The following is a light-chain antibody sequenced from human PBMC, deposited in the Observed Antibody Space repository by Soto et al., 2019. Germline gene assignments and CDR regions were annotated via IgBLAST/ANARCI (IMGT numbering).Light chain of an antibody. V-gene: IGLV2-23*01. CDR1: SSDVGTYNL. CDR3: CSYVGSSTYV. J-gene: IGLJ1*01. CDR2: EGT. Sequence: QSALTQPASVSGSPGQSITISCTGTSSDVGTYNLVSWYQQHPGKAPKLMVYEGTKRPSGVSNRFSGSRSGNTASLTISGLQAEDEADYYCCSYVGSSTYVFGTGTKGTV.